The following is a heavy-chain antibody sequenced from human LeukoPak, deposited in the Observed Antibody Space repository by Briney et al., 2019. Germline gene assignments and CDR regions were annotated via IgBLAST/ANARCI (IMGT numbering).Heavy chain of an antibody. V-gene: IGHV3-69-1*01. Sequence: GGSLRLSCAASGFTFNKYAMNWVRQAPGRGLEWVSGITGGRSKYYADSVKGRFTISRDNAKNSLYLQMNSLRAEDTAVYFCFSSGSFWNFDLWGRGTLVTVSS. D-gene: IGHD3-10*01. CDR1: GFTFNKYA. J-gene: IGHJ2*01. CDR3: FSSGSFWNFDL. CDR2: ITGGRSK.